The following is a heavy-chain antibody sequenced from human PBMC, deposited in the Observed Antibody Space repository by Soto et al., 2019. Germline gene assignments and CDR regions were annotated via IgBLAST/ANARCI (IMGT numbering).Heavy chain of an antibody. Sequence: ETLSLTCTVSGGSISSGGYYWSWIRQHPGKGLEWIGYIYYSGSTYYNPSLKSRVTISVDTSKNQFSLKLSSVTAADTAVYYCARGNFIVVVPAAGNYGMDVWGQGTTVTVSS. D-gene: IGHD2-2*01. J-gene: IGHJ6*02. CDR1: GGSISSGGYY. CDR3: ARGNFIVVVPAAGNYGMDV. CDR2: IYYSGST. V-gene: IGHV4-61*08.